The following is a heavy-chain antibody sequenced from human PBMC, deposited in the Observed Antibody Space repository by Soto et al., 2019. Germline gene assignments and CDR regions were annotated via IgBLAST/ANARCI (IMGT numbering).Heavy chain of an antibody. D-gene: IGHD6-6*01. J-gene: IGHJ6*02. CDR1: GFTFSSYS. Sequence: VQLVESGGGLVKPGGSLRLSCAASGFTFSSYSMNWVRQAPGKGLEWVSSISSSSSYIYYADSVKGRFTISRDNAKNSLYLQMNSLRAEDTAVYYCARDRHSSSVGYGMDVWGQGTTVTVSS. V-gene: IGHV3-21*01. CDR2: ISSSSSYI. CDR3: ARDRHSSSVGYGMDV.